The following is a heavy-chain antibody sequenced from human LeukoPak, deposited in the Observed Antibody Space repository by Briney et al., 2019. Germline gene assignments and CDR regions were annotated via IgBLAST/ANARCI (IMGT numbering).Heavy chain of an antibody. V-gene: IGHV4-34*01. CDR1: GGSFSGYY. Sequence: KTSETLSLTCAVYGGSFSGYYWGWIRQPPGKGLEWIGEINHSGSTNYNPSLKSRVTISVDTSKNQFSLKLSSVTAADTAVYYCARSRITMVRGVTVYYYGMDVWGQGTTVTVSS. CDR2: INHSGST. J-gene: IGHJ6*02. D-gene: IGHD3-10*01. CDR3: ARSRITMVRGVTVYYYGMDV.